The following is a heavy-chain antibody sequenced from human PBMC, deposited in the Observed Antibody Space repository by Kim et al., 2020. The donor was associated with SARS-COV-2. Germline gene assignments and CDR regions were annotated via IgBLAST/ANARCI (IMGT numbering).Heavy chain of an antibody. CDR1: GFIFSSYA. V-gene: IGHV3-23*01. CDR2: ISGSGGST. Sequence: GGSLRLSCAASGFIFSSYAMSWVRQAPGKGLEWVSGISGSGGSTYYADSVKGRFTISRDNSKNTLYLQMNSLRAEDTAVYYCAKDLTSGDYDSFDYWGQGTLVTVSS. CDR3: AKDLTSGDYDSFDY. J-gene: IGHJ4*02. D-gene: IGHD5-12*01.